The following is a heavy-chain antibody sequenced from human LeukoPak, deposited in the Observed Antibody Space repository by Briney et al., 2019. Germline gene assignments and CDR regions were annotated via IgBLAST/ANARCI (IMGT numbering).Heavy chain of an antibody. D-gene: IGHD6-25*01. J-gene: IGHJ4*02. Sequence: GASVKVSCTASGYTFTDYYMHWVRQAPGQGLEWMGRINPNSGGTNYAQKFQGRVTMTRDTSISTAYMELSRLRSDDTAVYYCARDRLSSADYWGQGTLVTVSS. V-gene: IGHV1-2*06. CDR3: ARDRLSSADY. CDR1: GYTFTDYY. CDR2: INPNSGGT.